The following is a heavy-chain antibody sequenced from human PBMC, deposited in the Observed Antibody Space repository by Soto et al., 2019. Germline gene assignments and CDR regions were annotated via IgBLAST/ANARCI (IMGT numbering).Heavy chain of an antibody. CDR1: GYTFTSYA. V-gene: IGHV1-3*01. CDR3: ARESAYCGGDCHPDWFDP. Sequence: ASVKVSCKASGYTFTSYAMHWVRQAPGQRLEWMGWINAGNGNTKYSQKFQGRVTITRDTSASTAYMELSSLRSEDTAVYYCARESAYCGGDCHPDWFDPRGQGTLVTVSS. CDR2: INAGNGNT. J-gene: IGHJ5*02. D-gene: IGHD2-21*02.